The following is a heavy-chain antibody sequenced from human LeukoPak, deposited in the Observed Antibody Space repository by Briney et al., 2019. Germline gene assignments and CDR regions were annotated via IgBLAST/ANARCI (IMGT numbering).Heavy chain of an antibody. V-gene: IGHV1-8*01. CDR1: GYTFTSYD. Sequence: ASVKVSCKASGYTFTSYDINWVRQATGQELEWMGWMNPHSDNTAYAQKFQGRVTMTKNTSISTAYMELSSLRSDDTAVYYCTRRANRRRYNWFDTWGQGTLVTVSS. J-gene: IGHJ5*02. CDR3: TRRANRRRYNWFDT. D-gene: IGHD4/OR15-4a*01. CDR2: MNPHSDNT.